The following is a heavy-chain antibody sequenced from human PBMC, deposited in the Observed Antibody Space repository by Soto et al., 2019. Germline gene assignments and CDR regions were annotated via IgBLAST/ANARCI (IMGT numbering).Heavy chain of an antibody. D-gene: IGHD5-12*01. CDR3: ARAEKDGYNFDY. CDR1: GYTFTGYY. CDR2: INPNSGGT. J-gene: IGHJ4*02. Sequence: ASVKVSCKASGYTFTGYYMHWVRQAPGQGLEWMGWINPNSGGTNYAQKFQGRVTMTRDTSISTAYMELSGLRSDDTAVYYCARAEKDGYNFDYWGQGTLVTVSS. V-gene: IGHV1-2*02.